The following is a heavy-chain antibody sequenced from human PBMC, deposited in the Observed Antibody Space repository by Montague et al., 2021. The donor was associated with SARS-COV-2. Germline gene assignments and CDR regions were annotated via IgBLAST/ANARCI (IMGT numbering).Heavy chain of an antibody. CDR2: IAHSGRT. V-gene: IGHV4-39*01. CDR3: ASSYYYGSGTYVYNYYMDV. J-gene: IGHJ6*03. CDR1: GGSVSSSPYY. Sequence: SETLSLTCTVSGGSVSSSPYYWGWIRQPPGRGLEWVGCIAHSGRTYFXPSLKSRLTISVDSSENQFSLRLSSVTAADTAVYYCASSYYYGSGTYVYNYYMDVWGKGTTVTVSS. D-gene: IGHD3-10*01.